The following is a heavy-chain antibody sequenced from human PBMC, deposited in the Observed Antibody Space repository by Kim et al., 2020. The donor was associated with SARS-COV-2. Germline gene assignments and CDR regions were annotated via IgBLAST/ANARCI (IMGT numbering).Heavy chain of an antibody. Sequence: SETLSLTCAVYGGSFSGYYWSWIRQPPGKGLEWIGEINHSGSTNYNPSLKSRVTISVDTSKNQFSLKLSSVTAADTAVYYCASRIHSTVPTNFDYWGQGTLVTVSS. V-gene: IGHV4-34*01. D-gene: IGHD4-17*01. CDR2: INHSGST. J-gene: IGHJ4*02. CDR3: ASRIHSTVPTNFDY. CDR1: GGSFSGYY.